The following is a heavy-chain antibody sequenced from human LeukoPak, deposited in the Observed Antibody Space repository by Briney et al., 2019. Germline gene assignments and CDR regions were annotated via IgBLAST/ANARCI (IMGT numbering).Heavy chain of an antibody. CDR1: GFTFSSYA. D-gene: IGHD5-24*01. V-gene: IGHV3-48*02. CDR2: ISSSSSTV. CDR3: ARDVRWLQFVFDH. Sequence: GGSLRLSCAASGFTFSSYAMDWVRQAPGKGLEWVSYISSSSSTVYYADSVKGRFTISRDNAKNSLYLQMNSLRDEGTAVYYSARDVRWLQFVFDHWGQGIPVTVSS. J-gene: IGHJ4*02.